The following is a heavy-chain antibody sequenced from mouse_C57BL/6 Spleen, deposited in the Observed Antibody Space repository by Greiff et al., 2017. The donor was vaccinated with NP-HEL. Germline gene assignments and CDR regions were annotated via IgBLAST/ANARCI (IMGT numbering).Heavy chain of an antibody. J-gene: IGHJ4*01. Sequence: EVQLVESEGGLVQPGSSMKLSCTASGFTFSDYYMAWVRQVPEKGLEWVANINYDGSSTYYLASLKSRFIISRDNANNILYLQMSSLKSEDTATYYCARYDYDVGYAMDYWGQGTSVTVSS. CDR2: INYDGSST. CDR1: GFTFSDYY. V-gene: IGHV5-16*01. D-gene: IGHD2-4*01. CDR3: ARYDYDVGYAMDY.